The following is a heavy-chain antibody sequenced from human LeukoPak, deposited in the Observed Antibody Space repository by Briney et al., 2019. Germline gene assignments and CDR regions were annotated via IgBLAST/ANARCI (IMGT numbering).Heavy chain of an antibody. CDR2: IYSSGAT. J-gene: IGHJ4*02. CDR3: ARHDAVPVIRRGFDF. Sequence: KSSETLSLTCSVSGGSVSGYYWSWIRQSPGKGLEWIGYIYSSGATLYSPSLKSRVTMSVDTSENLFSLKLNSVTAADTAVYYCARHDAVPVIRRGFDFWGQGTLVSVSS. V-gene: IGHV4-59*08. D-gene: IGHD2-21*02. CDR1: GGSVSGYY.